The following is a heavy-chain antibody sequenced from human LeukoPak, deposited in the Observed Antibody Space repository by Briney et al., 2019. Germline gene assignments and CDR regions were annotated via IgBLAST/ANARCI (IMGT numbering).Heavy chain of an antibody. CDR2: IKEDGSEK. Sequence: PGGSLRLSCAASGFRFSSYWMTWVRQAPGGGLEWVANIKEDGSEKYYVDSVKGRFSISRDNAKNSLYLQMNSLRAEDTAVYYCARDKGYLAFDYWGQGTLVSVSS. CDR1: GFRFSSYW. J-gene: IGHJ4*02. CDR3: ARDKGYLAFDY. D-gene: IGHD2-15*01. V-gene: IGHV3-7*01.